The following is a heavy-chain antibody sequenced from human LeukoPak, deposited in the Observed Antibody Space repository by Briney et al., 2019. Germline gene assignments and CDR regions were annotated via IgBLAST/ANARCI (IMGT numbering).Heavy chain of an antibody. D-gene: IGHD2-21*02. Sequence: SETLSLTRAVSGYSIGSGYYWVWIRQPPGKGLEWIGSIYGSGSTYYNPSLTSRVTISVDTSKNQFSLKLSSVTAADTALYYCARQLGDAASGLYWYFDLWGRGTLVTVSS. CDR2: IYGSGST. CDR3: ARQLGDAASGLYWYFDL. V-gene: IGHV4-38-2*01. CDR1: GYSIGSGYY. J-gene: IGHJ2*01.